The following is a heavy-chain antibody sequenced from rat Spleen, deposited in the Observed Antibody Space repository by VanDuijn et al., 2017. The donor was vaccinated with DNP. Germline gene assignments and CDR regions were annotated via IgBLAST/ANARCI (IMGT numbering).Heavy chain of an antibody. CDR2: IKAKSNNYAT. Sequence: EVQVLESGGGLVQPGNSLKLSCATSGFTFSTAWMYWYRQFPEKRLEWVARIKAKSNNYATDYTDSVKGRFTISRDNAKSTLYLQMNSLMSEDTATYYCTRGTTLITTHWFAYWGRGTLVTVSS. CDR1: GFTFSTAW. V-gene: IGHV6-6*01. D-gene: IGHD1-4*01. CDR3: TRGTTLITTHWFAY. J-gene: IGHJ3*01.